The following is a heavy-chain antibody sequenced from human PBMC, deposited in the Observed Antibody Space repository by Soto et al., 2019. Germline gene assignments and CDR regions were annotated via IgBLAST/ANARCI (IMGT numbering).Heavy chain of an antibody. CDR2: IIPILGIA. D-gene: IGHD2-2*01. V-gene: IGHV1-69*02. CDR1: GGTFSSYT. J-gene: IGHJ4*02. Sequence: QVQLVQSGAEVKKPGSSVKVSCKASGGTFSSYTISWVRQAPGQGLEWMGRIIPILGIANYAQKFQGRVTITADKSTSTAYMELSSLRSEDTAAYYCARAPDIVVVPTPERQDDYWGQGTLVTVSS. CDR3: ARAPDIVVVPTPERQDDY.